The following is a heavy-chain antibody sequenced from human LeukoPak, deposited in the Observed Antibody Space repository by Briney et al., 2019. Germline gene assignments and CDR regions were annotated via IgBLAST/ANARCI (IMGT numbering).Heavy chain of an antibody. J-gene: IGHJ3*02. CDR2: ISYSGST. CDR3: ARPSRTGSGWDAFDI. Sequence: SETLSLTCTVSGGSISSYYWSWIRQPPGKELEWIGHISYSGSTNYNPSLKSTVTISVDTSKNQFSLNLSSVTAADTAVYYCARPSRTGSGWDAFDIWGQGTMVTVSS. CDR1: GGSISSYY. D-gene: IGHD3-22*01. V-gene: IGHV4-59*08.